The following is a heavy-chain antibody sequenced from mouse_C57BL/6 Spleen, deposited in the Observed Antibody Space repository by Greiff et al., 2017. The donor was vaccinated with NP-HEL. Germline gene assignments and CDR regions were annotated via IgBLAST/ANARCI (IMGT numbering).Heavy chain of an antibody. Sequence: VKLMESGAELARPGASVKLSCKASGYTFTSYGISWVKQRTGQGLEWIGEIYPRSGNTYYNEKFKGKATLTADKSSSTAYMELRSLTSEDSAVYFCARDYYGSSLYYAMDYWGQGTSVTVSS. V-gene: IGHV1-81*01. CDR3: ARDYYGSSLYYAMDY. CDR2: IYPRSGNT. CDR1: GYTFTSYG. J-gene: IGHJ4*01. D-gene: IGHD1-1*01.